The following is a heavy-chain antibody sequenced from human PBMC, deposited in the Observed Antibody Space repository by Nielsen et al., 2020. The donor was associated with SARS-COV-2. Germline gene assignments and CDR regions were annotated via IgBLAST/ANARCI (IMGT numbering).Heavy chain of an antibody. D-gene: IGHD4-17*01. CDR2: ISYDGSNK. CDR3: ARAARRMKNGDYDYFQH. CDR1: GFTFSSYA. V-gene: IGHV3-30-3*01. J-gene: IGHJ1*01. Sequence: GESLKISCAASGFTFSSYAMHWVRQAPGKGLEWVAVISYDGSNKYYADSVKGRFTISRDNSKNTLYLQMNSLRAEDTAVYYCARAARRMKNGDYDYFQHWGQGTLVTVSS.